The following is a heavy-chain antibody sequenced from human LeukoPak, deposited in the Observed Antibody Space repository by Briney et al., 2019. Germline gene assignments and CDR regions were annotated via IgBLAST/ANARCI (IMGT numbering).Heavy chain of an antibody. CDR3: AIDRLTHFDS. Sequence: GVSLRLSCAASGFTFRSFSMNGVRQAPGKGPAWVSYISVIGTTPLYPDSLQGRFPISRDNAKNSFYLELNSLRAEDQAVYYCAIDRLTHFDSWGLGTLVTVSS. D-gene: IGHD4-23*01. CDR1: GFTFRSFS. CDR2: ISVIGTTP. V-gene: IGHV3-48*03. J-gene: IGHJ4*02.